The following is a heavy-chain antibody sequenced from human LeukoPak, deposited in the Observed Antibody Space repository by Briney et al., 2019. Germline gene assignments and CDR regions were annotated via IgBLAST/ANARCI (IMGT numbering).Heavy chain of an antibody. CDR1: GFTFSSYS. D-gene: IGHD3-22*01. Sequence: GGSLRLSCAASGFTFSSYSMNWVRQAPGKVLEWVSSISSSSSYIYYADSVKGRFTISRDNAKNSLYLQMNSLRAEDTAVYYCARTLDDSSGYYFVARYRDDAFDIWGQGTMVTVSS. V-gene: IGHV3-21*01. CDR2: ISSSSSYI. J-gene: IGHJ3*02. CDR3: ARTLDDSSGYYFVARYRDDAFDI.